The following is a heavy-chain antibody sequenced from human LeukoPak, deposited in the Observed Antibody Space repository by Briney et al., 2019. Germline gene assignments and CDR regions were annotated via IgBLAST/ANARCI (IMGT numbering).Heavy chain of an antibody. V-gene: IGHV1-18*01. CDR1: GFSFPSYG. Sequence: ASVKVSCKASGFSFPSYGISWVRQAPGQGLEWIGCITAYDGDTDYAEKFEGRVTMATDTSTSTASMELWSLRSDDTAIYYCARDYQLPSGPDVFDIWGQGTVVTVSS. D-gene: IGHD1-1*01. CDR2: ITAYDGDT. J-gene: IGHJ3*02. CDR3: ARDYQLPSGPDVFDI.